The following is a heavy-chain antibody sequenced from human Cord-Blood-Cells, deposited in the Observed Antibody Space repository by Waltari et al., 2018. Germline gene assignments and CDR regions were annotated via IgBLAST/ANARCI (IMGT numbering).Heavy chain of an antibody. Sequence: QLQLQESGPGLVKPSETLSLTCTVSGGSISSSSYYWGWIRQPPGKGLEWIGSIYYSGSTYYHPSLKSRVTISVDTSKNQFSLKLSSVTAADTAVYYCARRAGIAARNWFDPWGQGTLVTVSS. J-gene: IGHJ5*02. V-gene: IGHV4-39*01. CDR3: ARRAGIAARNWFDP. CDR2: IYYSGST. CDR1: GGSISSSSYY. D-gene: IGHD6-6*01.